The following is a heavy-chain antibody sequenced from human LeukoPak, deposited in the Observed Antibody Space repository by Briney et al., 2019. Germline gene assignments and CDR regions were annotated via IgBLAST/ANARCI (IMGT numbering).Heavy chain of an antibody. Sequence: GGSLRLSCAASGFTVSSNYISWVRQAPGKGLEWVSVIYSGGTTYYADSVKGRFTISRDTSKNTLYLQMNSLRAEDTAVYYCARFIAAPYYFDYWGRGTLVTVSS. CDR1: GFTVSSNY. J-gene: IGHJ4*02. D-gene: IGHD6-13*01. V-gene: IGHV3-53*01. CDR3: ARFIAAPYYFDY. CDR2: IYSGGTT.